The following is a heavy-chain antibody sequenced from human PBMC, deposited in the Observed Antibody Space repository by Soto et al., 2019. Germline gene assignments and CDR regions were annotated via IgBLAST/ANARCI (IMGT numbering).Heavy chain of an antibody. Sequence: GGSLRLSCVASRFTFSKAWMSWVRQAPGKGLEWVGHIKSKTDGGTTDYAAPVKGGFTISRDDSKNTLYLQMNSLKTEDTAVYYCTTGTWIQLWLPDYWGQGT. D-gene: IGHD5-18*01. CDR2: IKSKTDGGTT. J-gene: IGHJ4*02. CDR1: RFTFSKAW. CDR3: TTGTWIQLWLPDY. V-gene: IGHV3-15*01.